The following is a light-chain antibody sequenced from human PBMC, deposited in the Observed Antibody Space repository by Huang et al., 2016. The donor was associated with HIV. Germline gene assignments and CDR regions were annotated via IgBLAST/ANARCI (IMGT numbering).Light chain of an antibody. CDR3: QQYGSSPYT. Sequence: EIVLTQSPGTLSLSPGERATLSCRASQSVSSSYLAWYQQKPGQPPRLLIEGASSRATGIPDRFSGSGSGTDFTLTISRLEPQDFAVYYCQQYGSSPYTFGQGTKLEIK. J-gene: IGKJ2*01. V-gene: IGKV3-20*01. CDR1: QSVSSSY. CDR2: GAS.